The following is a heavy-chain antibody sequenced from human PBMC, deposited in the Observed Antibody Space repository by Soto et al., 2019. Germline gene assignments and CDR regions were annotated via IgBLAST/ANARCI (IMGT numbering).Heavy chain of an antibody. CDR3: ARQESEGDYYYMDV. CDR2: IYYSGST. CDR1: GGSISSYY. V-gene: IGHV4-59*08. Sequence: SETLSLTCTVSGGSISSYYWSWIRQPPGKGLEWIGYIYYSGSTNYNPSLKSRVTISVDTSKNQFSLKLSSVTAADTAVYYCARQESEGDYYYMDVWGKGTTVTVS. J-gene: IGHJ6*03.